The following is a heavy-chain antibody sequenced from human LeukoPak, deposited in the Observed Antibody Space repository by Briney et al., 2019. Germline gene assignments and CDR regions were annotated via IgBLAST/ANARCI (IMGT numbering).Heavy chain of an antibody. CDR2: ISYDGSNK. J-gene: IGHJ4*02. V-gene: IGHV3-30*03. CDR3: ARDPTDYGDYGPFDY. CDR1: GFTFSSYG. Sequence: GRSLRLSCAASGFTFSSYGMHWVRQAPGKGLEWVAVISYDGSNKYYADSVKGRFTISRDNSKNTLYLQMNSLRAEDTAVYYCARDPTDYGDYGPFDYWGQGTLVTVSS. D-gene: IGHD4-17*01.